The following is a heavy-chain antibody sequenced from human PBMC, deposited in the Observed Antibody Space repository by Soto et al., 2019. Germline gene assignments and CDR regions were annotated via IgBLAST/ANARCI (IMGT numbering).Heavy chain of an antibody. Sequence: GGSLRLSCAASGFTFSSYAMSWVRQAPGKGLEWVSAISGSGGSTYYADSVKGRFTISRDNSKNTLYLQMNSLRAEDTAVYYCARTLLRYFDWLLEHDAFDIWGQGTMVTVSS. D-gene: IGHD3-9*01. CDR2: ISGSGGST. V-gene: IGHV3-23*01. CDR3: ARTLLRYFDWLLEHDAFDI. J-gene: IGHJ3*02. CDR1: GFTFSSYA.